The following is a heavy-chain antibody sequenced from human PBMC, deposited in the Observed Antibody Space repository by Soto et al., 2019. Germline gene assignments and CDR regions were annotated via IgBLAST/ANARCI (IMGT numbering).Heavy chain of an antibody. CDR2: MNSDGTTI. Sequence: EVQLVESGGGLVQPGGSLRLSCAASGFTFSSYWMHWVRQAPGKGLVWVSRMNSDGTTINYADSVKGRFTISRDNAKNTLYLQMNSLTVDDTAVYYCARAGSYRFDYWGQGTQVTVSS. CDR1: GFTFSSYW. J-gene: IGHJ4*02. D-gene: IGHD3-16*02. CDR3: ARAGSYRFDY. V-gene: IGHV3-74*01.